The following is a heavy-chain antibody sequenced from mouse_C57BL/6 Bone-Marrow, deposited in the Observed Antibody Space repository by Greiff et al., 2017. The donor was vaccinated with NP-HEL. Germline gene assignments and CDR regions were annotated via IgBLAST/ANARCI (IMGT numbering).Heavy chain of an antibody. CDR3: ARLGTTVVAQDYLDY. V-gene: IGHV1-78*01. Sequence: VQLQQSDAELVKPGASVKLSCKVSGYTFTDHTIPWVRQRPEQGLEWIGYIYPRDGSTKYNEKFKGKSTLTADKSSSTAYMQLNSLTSEDSAVYFWARLGTTVVAQDYLDYWGQGTTLTVSS. CDR1: GYTFTDHT. D-gene: IGHD1-1*01. J-gene: IGHJ2*01. CDR2: IYPRDGST.